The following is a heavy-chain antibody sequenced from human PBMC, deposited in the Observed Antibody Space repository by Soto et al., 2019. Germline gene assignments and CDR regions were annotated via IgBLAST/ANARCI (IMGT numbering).Heavy chain of an antibody. D-gene: IGHD4-17*01. J-gene: IGHJ6*02. V-gene: IGHV1-69*13. CDR1: GGTFSSYA. CDR3: AISTVTTLSEYYYYGMDV. Sequence: SVKVSCKASGGTFSSYAISWVRQAPGQGLEWMGGIIPILGTANYAQKFQGRVTIIADESTSTAYMEQSSLRSENAAVYYCAISTVTTLSEYYYYGMDVWGQGTTVTVSS. CDR2: IIPILGTA.